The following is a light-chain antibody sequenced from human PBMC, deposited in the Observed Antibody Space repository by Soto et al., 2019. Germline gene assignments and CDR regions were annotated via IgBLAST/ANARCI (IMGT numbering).Light chain of an antibody. CDR1: QSVSSSY. Sequence: EIELTQSPGTLSLSPGERATLSCRASQSVSSSYLAWYQQKPGQAPRLLIYGASSRATGIPNRFSGSGSGTDFTLTISRLEPEDFAVYYCQQYGNSPQTFGQGTKVDIK. CDR2: GAS. V-gene: IGKV3-20*01. CDR3: QQYGNSPQT. J-gene: IGKJ1*01.